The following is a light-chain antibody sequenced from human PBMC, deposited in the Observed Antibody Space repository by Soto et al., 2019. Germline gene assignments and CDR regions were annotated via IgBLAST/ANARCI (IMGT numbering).Light chain of an antibody. CDR2: DDS. J-gene: IGKJ2*01. Sequence: DIQMTQSPYTLSASVGDRVTITCRASQSISSWLAWYQQKPGKAPKLLIYDDSSLASGVPSSFSGSGSGTEFTLTISSLQPDDFATYFCQQYNSYPYTFRQGTKLEIK. CDR1: QSISSW. V-gene: IGKV1-5*01. CDR3: QQYNSYPYT.